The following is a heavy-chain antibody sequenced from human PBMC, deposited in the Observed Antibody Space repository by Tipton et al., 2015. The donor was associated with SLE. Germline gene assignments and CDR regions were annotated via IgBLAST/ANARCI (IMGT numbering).Heavy chain of an antibody. J-gene: IGHJ4*02. Sequence: TLSLTCTVSGGSINSHYWSWIRQPPGKGLEWIGYIYYSGGTNYNPSLKTRITMSVDTSKNQFSPKLSSVTAADTAVYYCARGGPSSSYYWGQGTLVTVSS. CDR3: ARGGPSSSYY. V-gene: IGHV4-59*11. CDR1: GGSINSHY. D-gene: IGHD6-6*01. CDR2: IYYSGGT.